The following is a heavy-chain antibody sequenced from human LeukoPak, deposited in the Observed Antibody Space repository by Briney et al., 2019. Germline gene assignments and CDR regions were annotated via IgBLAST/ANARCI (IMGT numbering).Heavy chain of an antibody. Sequence: TGGFLRLSCAASGFSFSDAWMNWVRQAPGKGLEWVGHIRSKADGGTPDYIAPVKGRFTISRDDSKDTLYLQMNSLNTEDTAMYYCTTRSPARYCSDGACYSSADYWGQGTLVTVSS. CDR1: GFSFSDAW. V-gene: IGHV3-15*07. CDR3: TTRSPARYCSDGACYSSADY. J-gene: IGHJ4*02. CDR2: IRSKADGGTP. D-gene: IGHD2-15*01.